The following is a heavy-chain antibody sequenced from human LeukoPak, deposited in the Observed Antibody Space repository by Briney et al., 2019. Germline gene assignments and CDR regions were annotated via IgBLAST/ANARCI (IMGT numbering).Heavy chain of an antibody. CDR3: ARDRQPYYHYYGMDV. D-gene: IGHD3-10*01. CDR2: MSFDGSKS. J-gene: IGHJ6*02. Sequence: GGSLRLSCAASGFTFSSYAMHCVRQAPGKGLEWVAVMSFDGSKSYYADSMKGRCTISRDNSKNTLYLQMNSLRAEDTAAYYCARDRQPYYHYYGMDVWGQGTTVTVSS. CDR1: GFTFSSYA. V-gene: IGHV3-30-3*01.